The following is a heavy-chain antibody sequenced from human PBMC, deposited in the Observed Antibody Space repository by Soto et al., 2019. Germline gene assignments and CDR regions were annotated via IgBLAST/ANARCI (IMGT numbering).Heavy chain of an antibody. CDR2: ISYDGSNK. J-gene: IGHJ6*02. CDR3: AREGIAALNEPYYYYYGMDV. CDR1: GFTFSSYA. D-gene: IGHD6-6*01. V-gene: IGHV3-30-3*01. Sequence: GGSLRLSCAASGFTFSSYAMHWVRQAPGKGLEWVAVISYDGSNKYYADSVKGRFTISRDNSKNTLYLQMNSLRAEDTAVYYCAREGIAALNEPYYYYYGMDVWGQGTTVTVSS.